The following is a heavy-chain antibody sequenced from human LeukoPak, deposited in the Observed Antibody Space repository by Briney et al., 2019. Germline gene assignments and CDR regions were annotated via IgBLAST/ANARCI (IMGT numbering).Heavy chain of an antibody. Sequence: KASETLSLTCTDSGGSISSYYSSWIRHPPGKGLEWIGYIYYSGSTNYNPPLKSRVTISVDKPKNQFSRKLRSLTVTTTAVYYCARAERATILGESFDMWGQGTMVTVSS. CDR3: ARAERATILGESFDM. CDR1: GGSISSYY. D-gene: IGHD5-24*01. V-gene: IGHV4-59*01. J-gene: IGHJ3*02. CDR2: IYYSGST.